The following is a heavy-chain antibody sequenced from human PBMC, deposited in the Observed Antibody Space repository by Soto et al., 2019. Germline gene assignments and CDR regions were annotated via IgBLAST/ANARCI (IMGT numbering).Heavy chain of an antibody. V-gene: IGHV3-15*01. CDR2: IKSKTDGGTT. CDR3: TCGYSGNDGYYYYYMDV. D-gene: IGHD5-12*01. J-gene: IGHJ6*03. Sequence: EVQLVESGGGLVKPGGSLRLSCAASGFTFSNAWMSWVRQAPGKGLEWVGRIKSKTDGGTTDYAAPVKGRFTISRDDSKNTLYLQMNSLKTEDTAVYYCTCGYSGNDGYYYYYMDVWGKGTTVTVSS. CDR1: GFTFSNAW.